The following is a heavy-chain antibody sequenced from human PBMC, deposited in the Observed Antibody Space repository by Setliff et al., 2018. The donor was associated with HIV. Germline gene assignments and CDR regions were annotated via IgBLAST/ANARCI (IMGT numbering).Heavy chain of an antibody. D-gene: IGHD3-22*01. J-gene: IGHJ6*02. V-gene: IGHV1-18*01. CDR3: AREIGDYYDSSGYYPPTDYYYGMDA. Sequence: GASVKVSCKASDYTFTSYDISWVRQAPGQGLEWMGWISAYNGNTNYAQKLQGRVTMTTDTSTSTAYMELRSLRSDDTAVYYCAREIGDYYDSSGYYPPTDYYYGMDAWGQGTTVTVSS. CDR2: ISAYNGNT. CDR1: DYTFTSYD.